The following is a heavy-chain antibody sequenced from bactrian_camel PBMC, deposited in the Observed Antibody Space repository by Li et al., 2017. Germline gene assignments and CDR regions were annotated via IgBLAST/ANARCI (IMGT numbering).Heavy chain of an antibody. D-gene: IGHD5*01. V-gene: IGHV3S1*01. J-gene: IGHJ4*01. Sequence: HVQLVESGGDSVQAGGSLRLSCTSDSLTYSSNCMAWFRQVPGKEREGVAAVGAGVGGNTYYADAVQGRFIISRDIAKNTLYLQMNSLKPEDTALYYCARTTGYTDCRDWSAGWANWGPGTQVTVS. CDR1: SLTYSSNC. CDR2: VGAGVGGNT. CDR3: ARTTGYTDCRDWSAGWAN.